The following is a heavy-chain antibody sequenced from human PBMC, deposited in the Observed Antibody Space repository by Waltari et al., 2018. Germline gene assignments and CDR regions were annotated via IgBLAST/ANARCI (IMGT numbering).Heavy chain of an antibody. J-gene: IGHJ4*02. CDR2: SHPNTENP. Sequence: QVQLVQSGSELKRPGASVKVSCKASGYTFVTYALQWVRQAAGQGLECMGWSHPNTENPIYVQACPGRFVLSRDTSVSTAYLQINSLDAEDTAVYYCARSHYYDTLGYYDYWRQGTLVTVSS. V-gene: IGHV7-4-1*02. D-gene: IGHD3-22*01. CDR1: GYTFVTYA. CDR3: ARSHYYDTLGYYDY.